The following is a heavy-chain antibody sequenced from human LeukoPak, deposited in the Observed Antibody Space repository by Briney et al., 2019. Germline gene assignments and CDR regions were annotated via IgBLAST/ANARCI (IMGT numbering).Heavy chain of an antibody. CDR1: GFTCSSYS. CDR2: ISSSSSYI. CDR3: ARDPNYYDSSGYYPED. D-gene: IGHD3-22*01. Sequence: GGSLRLSCAASGFTCSSYSMNWVRQAPGKGLEWVSSISSSSSYIYYADSVKGRFTISRDNAKNSLYLQMNSLRAEDTAVYYCARDPNYYDSSGYYPEDWGQGTLVTVSS. J-gene: IGHJ4*02. V-gene: IGHV3-21*01.